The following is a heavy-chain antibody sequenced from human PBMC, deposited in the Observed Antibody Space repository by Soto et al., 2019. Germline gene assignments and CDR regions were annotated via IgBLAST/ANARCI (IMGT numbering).Heavy chain of an antibody. CDR2: IYWDDNK. Sequence: QITLKESGPALVKPTQTLTLTCTFSGFSLDTSGVGVGWIRQPPGKALEWLALIYWDDNKRYSPSLKSRLTITKDSSGNQVGLTMTIMGPADTATYYCAHDTLYYCGMDVWGQGTTVTVSS. CDR3: AHDTLYYCGMDV. J-gene: IGHJ6*02. D-gene: IGHD5-18*01. CDR1: GFSLDTSGVG. V-gene: IGHV2-5*02.